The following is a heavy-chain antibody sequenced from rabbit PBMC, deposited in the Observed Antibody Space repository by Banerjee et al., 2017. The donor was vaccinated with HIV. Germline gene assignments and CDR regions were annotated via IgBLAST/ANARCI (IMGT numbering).Heavy chain of an antibody. Sequence: QEQLGESGGDLVKPEGSLTLTCKASGFDLNTYWMCWFRQAPGKGPEWIACIYGADGSTDYASWAKGRFTISKTSSTTVTLQMTSLTAADTATYFCARGSSYFNFWGPGTLVTVS. CDR2: IYGADGST. J-gene: IGHJ4*01. V-gene: IGHV1S45*01. D-gene: IGHD1-1*01. CDR1: GFDLNTYW. CDR3: ARGSSYFNF.